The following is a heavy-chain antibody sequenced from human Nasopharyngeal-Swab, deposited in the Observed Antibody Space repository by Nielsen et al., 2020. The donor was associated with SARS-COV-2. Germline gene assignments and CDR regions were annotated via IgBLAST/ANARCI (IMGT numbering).Heavy chain of an antibody. CDR3: ALRVTTVTPIVVSGSY. Sequence: GESLKISCAASGFTFSTYDMSWVRQAPGKGLEWVSGISGSGESTHYADSVKGRFTISRDNSKNTLYLQMNSLRAEDTAVYYCALRVTTVTPIVVSGSYWGQGTLVTVSS. J-gene: IGHJ4*02. CDR1: GFTFSTYD. CDR2: ISGSGEST. D-gene: IGHD4-17*01. V-gene: IGHV3-23*01.